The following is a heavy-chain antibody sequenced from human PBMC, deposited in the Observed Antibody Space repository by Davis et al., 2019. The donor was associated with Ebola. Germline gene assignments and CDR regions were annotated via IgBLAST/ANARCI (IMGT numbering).Heavy chain of an antibody. J-gene: IGHJ4*02. Sequence: GESLKISCAASGFTFSSYWMSWVRQAPGKGLEWVANIKQDGSEKYYVDSVKGRFTISRDNAKNSLYLQMNSLRAEDTAVYYCARFSKGSRDGYFDYWGQGTLVTVSS. CDR2: IKQDGSEK. D-gene: IGHD5-24*01. CDR1: GFTFSSYW. V-gene: IGHV3-7*01. CDR3: ARFSKGSRDGYFDY.